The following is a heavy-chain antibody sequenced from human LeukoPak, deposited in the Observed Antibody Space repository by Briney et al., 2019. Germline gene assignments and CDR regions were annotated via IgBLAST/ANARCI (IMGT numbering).Heavy chain of an antibody. CDR2: IIPIFGTA. CDR3: ASEYSSSPLYYDSSGSPLDY. V-gene: IGHV1-69*13. Sequence: SVTVSCKASGGTFSSYAISWVRQAPGQGLEWMGGIIPIFGTANYAQKFQGRVTITADESTSTAYMELSSLRSEDTAVYYCASEYSSSPLYYDSSGSPLDYWGQRTLVTVSS. CDR1: GGTFSSYA. J-gene: IGHJ4*02. D-gene: IGHD3-22*01.